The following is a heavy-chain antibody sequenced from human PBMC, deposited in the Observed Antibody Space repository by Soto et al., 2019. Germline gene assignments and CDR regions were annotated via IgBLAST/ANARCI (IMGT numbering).Heavy chain of an antibody. Sequence: SETLSLACTVSSCSIKSNNWWSWVRQPPGKGLEWIGDIHHTGSTNYNPSLKSRVTISVDKSKNQFSLKLSSVTAADTAVYYCACNYYDFWSGYYSVGYFDYWAQGTPVTVSS. D-gene: IGHD3-3*01. CDR3: ACNYYDFWSGYYSVGYFDY. CDR1: SCSIKSNNW. CDR2: IHHTGST. J-gene: IGHJ4*02. V-gene: IGHV4-4*02.